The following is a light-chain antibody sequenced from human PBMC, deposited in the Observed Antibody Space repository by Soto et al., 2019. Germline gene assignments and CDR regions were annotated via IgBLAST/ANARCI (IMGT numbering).Light chain of an antibody. CDR1: SSDVGGYNY. V-gene: IGLV2-14*01. CDR2: DVS. J-gene: IGLJ2*01. Sequence: HSVLTQPASVSGSPGQSITISCTGTSSDVGGYNYVSWYQQHPGKAPKLMIYDVSNRPSGVSNRFSGSKSGNTASLTISGLQAEDDADYYCSSYTSSSTLVFGLGTKLSVL. CDR3: SSYTSSSTLV.